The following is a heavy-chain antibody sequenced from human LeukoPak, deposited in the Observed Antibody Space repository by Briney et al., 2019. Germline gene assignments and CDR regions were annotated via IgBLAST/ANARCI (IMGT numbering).Heavy chain of an antibody. J-gene: IGHJ4*02. CDR2: ISSSSSTI. Sequence: PGGSLRLSCAASGFTFSSYSMNWVRQAPGKGLEWVSYISSSSSTIYYADSVKGRFTISRDNAKNSLYLQMNSLRAEDTAVYYCARVRGYSYESAGFDYWGQGTLVTVSS. CDR3: ARVRGYSYESAGFDY. CDR1: GFTFSSYS. V-gene: IGHV3-48*01. D-gene: IGHD5-18*01.